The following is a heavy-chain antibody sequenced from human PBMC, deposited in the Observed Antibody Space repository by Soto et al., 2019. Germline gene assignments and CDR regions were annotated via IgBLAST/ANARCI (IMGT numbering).Heavy chain of an antibody. CDR2: IIPIFGTA. J-gene: IGHJ4*02. Sequence: SLKDSCKASGGTFSSYAISWVRQAPGQGLEWMGGIIPIFGTANYAQKFQGRVTITADESTSTAYMELSSLRSEDTAVYYCARVVPVRFLEWLSPLDYWGQGTLVTVSS. CDR3: ARVVPVRFLEWLSPLDY. V-gene: IGHV1-69*13. D-gene: IGHD3-3*01. CDR1: GGTFSSYA.